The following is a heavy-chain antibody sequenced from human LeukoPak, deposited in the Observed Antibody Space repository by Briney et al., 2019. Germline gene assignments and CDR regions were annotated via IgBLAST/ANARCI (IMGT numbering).Heavy chain of an antibody. Sequence: GSLRLSCAASGFTFSSYWGWIRQPPGKGLEWIGSLYYRGSTYYNPSLKSRVTISVDTSKNQFSLKLSSVTAADTAVYYCARHGTCIGGDCYWYFQHWGQGTLVTVSS. CDR1: GFTFSSY. D-gene: IGHD2-21*02. J-gene: IGHJ1*01. V-gene: IGHV4-39*01. CDR3: ARHGTCIGGDCYWYFQH. CDR2: LYYRGST.